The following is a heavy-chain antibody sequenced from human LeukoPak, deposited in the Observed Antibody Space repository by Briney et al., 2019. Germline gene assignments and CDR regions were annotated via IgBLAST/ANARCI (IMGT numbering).Heavy chain of an antibody. J-gene: IGHJ4*02. Sequence: GGSLRLSCAASGFTFSSYEMNWVRQAPGKGLEWVSYISSSGSTIFYADSVKGRFTISRDNAKNSLYLQMNSLRAEDTAVYYCARMYSSSLGLRASDYWGQRTLVTVSS. D-gene: IGHD6-6*01. CDR1: GFTFSSYE. V-gene: IGHV3-48*03. CDR3: ARMYSSSLGLRASDY. CDR2: ISSSGSTI.